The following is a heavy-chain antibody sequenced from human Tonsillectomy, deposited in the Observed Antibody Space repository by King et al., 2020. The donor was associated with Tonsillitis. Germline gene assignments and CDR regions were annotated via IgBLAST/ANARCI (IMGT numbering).Heavy chain of an antibody. CDR1: GVSISSYY. J-gene: IGHJ4*02. D-gene: IGHD1-26*01. CDR3: AGGVGTTRFDY. V-gene: IGHV4-59*08. CDR2: IYHTGST. Sequence: MQLQESGPGLVKPSETLSLTCTVSGVSISSYYWSWIRQPPGKGLGWIGFIYHTGSTNYHPSLTSRVTISVDTSKNQFSLRLSSVTAADTAVYSCAGGVGTTRFDYWGQGTLVTVSS.